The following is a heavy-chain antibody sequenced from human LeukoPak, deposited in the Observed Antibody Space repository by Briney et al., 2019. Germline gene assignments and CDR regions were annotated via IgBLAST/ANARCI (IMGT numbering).Heavy chain of an antibody. V-gene: IGHV1-69*05. D-gene: IGHD6-19*01. CDR2: IIPIFGTA. CDR1: GGTFSSYA. J-gene: IGHJ5*02. CDR3: AREGEQWLVRWFDP. Sequence: GASVKVSCKASGGTFSSYAISWVRQAPGQGLEWMGGIIPIFGTANYAQKFQGRVTMTRDTSTSTVYMELSSLRSEDTAVYYCAREGEQWLVRWFDPWGQGTLVTVSS.